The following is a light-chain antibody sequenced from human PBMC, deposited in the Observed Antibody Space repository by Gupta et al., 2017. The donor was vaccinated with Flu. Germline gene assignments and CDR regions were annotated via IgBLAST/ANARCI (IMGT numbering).Light chain of an antibody. V-gene: IGLV3-21*02. CDR1: NIGTKR. CDR2: DNS. J-gene: IGLJ3*02. Sequence: SYVLPPPPAVSVAPRPATKITGGGDNIGTKRVHWYQQKPGPAPVLVVYDNSDRPSALPERFSGSNSGDTATLTISKVEAGDEAEYFCQIWQISRAHVRVFGGGTKLTVL. CDR3: QIWQISRAHVRV.